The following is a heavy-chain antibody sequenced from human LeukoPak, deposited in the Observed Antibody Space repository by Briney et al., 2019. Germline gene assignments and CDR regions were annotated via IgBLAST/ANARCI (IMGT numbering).Heavy chain of an antibody. D-gene: IGHD2-2*01. CDR1: DGSLINYY. Sequence: PSETLSLTCGVYDGSLINYYCHWIRQAPGKGLEWIGEISHGGITKHNPSLKSRVTMSQDTSKGQFSLKMNSMTAADTGVYYCGIFMDVVPGSMSWGLGTLVTVSS. CDR2: ISHGGIT. CDR3: GIFMDVVPGSMS. V-gene: IGHV4-34*01. J-gene: IGHJ4*02.